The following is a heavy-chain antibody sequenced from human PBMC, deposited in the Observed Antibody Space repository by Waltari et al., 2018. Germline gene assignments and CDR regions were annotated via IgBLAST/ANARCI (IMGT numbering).Heavy chain of an antibody. CDR2: IIGRFGAP. CDR3: ATSSSGWYQDASDI. J-gene: IGHJ3*02. CDR1: GGTLSSYA. Sequence: QVQLLQSGAEVKKPGSSVRVSCKASGGTLSSYAIRWVRQAPGQGLEWMGGIIGRFGAPNYAQKFQGRITITTDESARTDYMELSSLRSDDTAVYFCATSSSGWYQDASDIWGHGTLVTVS. V-gene: IGHV1-69*05. D-gene: IGHD6-19*01.